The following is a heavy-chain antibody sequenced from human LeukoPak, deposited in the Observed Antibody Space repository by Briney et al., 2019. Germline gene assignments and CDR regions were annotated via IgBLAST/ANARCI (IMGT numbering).Heavy chain of an antibody. J-gene: IGHJ3*02. D-gene: IGHD2-15*01. CDR3: ARVKKYCSGGSCYEAFDI. CDR2: INPNSGGT. V-gene: IGHV1-2*02. CDR1: GYTFTGYY. Sequence: GASVKVSCKASGYTFTGYYKHWVRQAPGQGLEWMGWINPNSGGTNYAQKFQGRVTMTRDTSISTAYMELSRLRSDDTAVYYCARVKKYCSGGSCYEAFDIWGQGTMVTVSS.